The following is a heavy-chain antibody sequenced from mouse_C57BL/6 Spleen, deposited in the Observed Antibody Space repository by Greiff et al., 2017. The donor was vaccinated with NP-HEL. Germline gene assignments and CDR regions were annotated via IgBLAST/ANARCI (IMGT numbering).Heavy chain of an antibody. J-gene: IGHJ2*01. V-gene: IGHV3-1*01. CDR1: GYSITSGYD. CDR3: ARGPYSNYLYYFDY. D-gene: IGHD2-5*01. CDR2: ISYSGST. Sequence: VQLQQSGPGMVKPSQSLSLTCTVTGYSITSGYDWHWIRHFPGNKLEWMGYISYSGSTNYNPSLKSRISITHDTSKNHFFLKLNSVTTEDTATYYCARGPYSNYLYYFDYWGQGTTLTVSS.